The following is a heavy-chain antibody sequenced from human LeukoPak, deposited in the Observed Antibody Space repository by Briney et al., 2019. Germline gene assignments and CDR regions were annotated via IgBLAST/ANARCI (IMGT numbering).Heavy chain of an antibody. V-gene: IGHV3-7*01. CDR1: GFAFSSYW. D-gene: IGHD1-26*01. Sequence: GGSLTLSCVASGFAFSSYWMTWVRQTPGKGLERVANIKQDGGEEYYVDSVKGRFTISRDNAKNSLFLQMNSLRVEDTAVYYCARLGGSYYTYWGQGTLVTVSS. CDR3: ARLGGSYYTY. CDR2: IKQDGGEE. J-gene: IGHJ4*02.